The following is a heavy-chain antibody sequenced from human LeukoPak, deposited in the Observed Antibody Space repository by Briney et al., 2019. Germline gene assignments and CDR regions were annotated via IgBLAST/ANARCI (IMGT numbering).Heavy chain of an antibody. Sequence: GGPLQISCQGSGSRFTSYWIGGARQLPGRGLEGMRIIFPGDSDTSYSPSFQGQVTISVDKSISTAYLQWSSLKASDTAMYYCARQSNGWGGYDILTGYKSHLDYWGQGTLVTVFS. CDR3: ARQSNGWGGYDILTGYKSHLDY. D-gene: IGHD3-9*01. CDR1: GSRFTSYW. J-gene: IGHJ4*02. CDR2: IFPGDSDT. V-gene: IGHV5-51*01.